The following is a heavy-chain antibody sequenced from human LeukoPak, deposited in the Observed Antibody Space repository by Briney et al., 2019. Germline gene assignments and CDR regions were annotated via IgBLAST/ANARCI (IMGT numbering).Heavy chain of an antibody. CDR1: GGSISGYH. CDR3: ARVGLSNSWYFDY. J-gene: IGHJ4*02. D-gene: IGHD6-13*01. Sequence: SETLSLTCTVSGGSISGYHWSWIRQPPGKGLEWIGYIYYSGSTNYNPSLKSRVTMSVDTSNNQFSLNLCSVTAADTAVYYCARVGLSNSWYFDYWGQGTLVTVSS. V-gene: IGHV4-59*01. CDR2: IYYSGST.